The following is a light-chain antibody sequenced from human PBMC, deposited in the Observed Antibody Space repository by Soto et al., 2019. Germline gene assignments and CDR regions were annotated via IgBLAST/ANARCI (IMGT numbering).Light chain of an antibody. CDR2: KAS. CDR1: QTISSW. Sequence: IRLTQSPSSLSASTVGRVTIXSRASQTISSWLAWYQQKPGKAPKLLIYKASTLKSGVPSRFSGSGSGTEFTLTISSLQPDDFATYYCQHYNSYSEAFGQGTKVDIK. J-gene: IGKJ1*01. CDR3: QHYNSYSEA. V-gene: IGKV1-5*03.